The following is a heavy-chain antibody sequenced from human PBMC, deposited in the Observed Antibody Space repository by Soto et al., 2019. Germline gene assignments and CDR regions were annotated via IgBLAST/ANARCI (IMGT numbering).Heavy chain of an antibody. V-gene: IGHV1-69*13. Sequence: SVKVSCKSSGYTFTKFGISWVRQAPGQGLEWMGGIIPIFGTANYAQKFQGRVTITADESTSTAYMELSSLRSEDTAVYYCARVMERAVAGKHNWFDSRGQGTLVTVSS. CDR3: ARVMERAVAGKHNWFDS. CDR1: GYTFTKFG. J-gene: IGHJ5*01. D-gene: IGHD6-19*01. CDR2: IIPIFGTA.